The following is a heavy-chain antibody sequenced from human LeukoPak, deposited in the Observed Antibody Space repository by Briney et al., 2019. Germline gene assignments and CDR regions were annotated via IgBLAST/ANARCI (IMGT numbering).Heavy chain of an antibody. CDR2: IIPIFGTA. CDR3: ASPDRDCSSTSCYYYYMDV. Sequence: SVKVSCRASGGTFSSYAISWVRQAPGQGLEWMGGIIPIFGTANYAQKFQGRVTITTDESTGTAYMELSSLRSEDTAVYYCASPDRDCSSTSCYYYYMDVWGKGTTVTVSS. D-gene: IGHD2-2*01. V-gene: IGHV1-69*05. CDR1: GGTFSSYA. J-gene: IGHJ6*03.